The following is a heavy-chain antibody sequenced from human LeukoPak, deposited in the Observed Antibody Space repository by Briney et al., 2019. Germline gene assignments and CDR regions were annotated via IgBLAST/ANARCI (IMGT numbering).Heavy chain of an antibody. CDR2: IKQDGSEK. D-gene: IGHD2-2*02. CDR3: ARDLRFCSGPTCYTSRFDP. Sequence: GGSLRLSCAASGFTFSSYWMSWVRQAPGKGLEWVANIKQDGSEKYYVDSVKGRFTISRDNAKNSLYLQMDSLRAEDTAVYYCARDLRFCSGPTCYTSRFDPWGQGTLVTVSS. CDR1: GFTFSSYW. J-gene: IGHJ5*02. V-gene: IGHV3-7*03.